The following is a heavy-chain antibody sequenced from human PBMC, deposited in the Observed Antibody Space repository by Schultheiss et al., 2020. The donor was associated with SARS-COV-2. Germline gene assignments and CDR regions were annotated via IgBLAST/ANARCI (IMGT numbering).Heavy chain of an antibody. Sequence: SETLSLTCAVSGGSISSGGYYWSWIRQPPGKGLEYIGYIFYSGSTYYNPSLKSRVTISVDTSKNQFSLKLSSVTAADTAVYYCARAYLSITIFGVPSRWFDSWGQGTLVTVSS. CDR3: ARAYLSITIFGVPSRWFDS. D-gene: IGHD3-3*01. CDR1: GGSISSGGYY. J-gene: IGHJ5*01. V-gene: IGHV4-30-4*01. CDR2: IFYSGST.